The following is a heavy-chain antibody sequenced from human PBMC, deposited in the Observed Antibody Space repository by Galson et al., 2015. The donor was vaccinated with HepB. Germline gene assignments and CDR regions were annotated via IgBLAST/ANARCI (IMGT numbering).Heavy chain of an antibody. V-gene: IGHV1-18*04. CDR2: ISAYNGNT. CDR1: GYTFTSYG. D-gene: IGHD6-13*01. Sequence: SVKVSCKASGYTFTSYGISWVRQAPGQGLEWMGWISAYNGNTNYAQKLQGRVTMTTDTSTSTAYMELRSLRSDDAAVYYCARGSSIAAAVGTFDYLGQGTLVTVSS. J-gene: IGHJ4*02. CDR3: ARGSSIAAAVGTFDY.